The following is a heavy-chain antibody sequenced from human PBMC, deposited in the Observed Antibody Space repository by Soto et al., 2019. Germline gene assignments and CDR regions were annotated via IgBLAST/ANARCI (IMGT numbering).Heavy chain of an antibody. J-gene: IGHJ4*02. CDR3: VRMSVVGYFDY. Sequence: PSETLSLTCTVSGASITGSDWWSWVRQTPEKGLEWIGEIYHSGTTNYHPSPKSRVTISQDKSKNQFSLNLTSVTAADTAVYSCVRMSVVGYFDYWGRGSLVTVSS. V-gene: IGHV4-4*02. D-gene: IGHD3-22*01. CDR2: IYHSGTT. CDR1: GASITGSDW.